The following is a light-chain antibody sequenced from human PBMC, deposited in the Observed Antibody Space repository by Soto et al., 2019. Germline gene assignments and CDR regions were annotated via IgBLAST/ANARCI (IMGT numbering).Light chain of an antibody. V-gene: IGKV1-33*01. Sequence: DIQMTQSPSSLSASVGDKVTITCQASQDINNYLNWYQQKPGKAPKLLIYDASHLETGVPSRFSGSGSGTDFTLSISRLEPEDFAVYYCQQYAYSPRTFGRGTKLEIK. CDR2: DAS. CDR1: QDINNY. CDR3: QQYAYSPRT. J-gene: IGKJ2*01.